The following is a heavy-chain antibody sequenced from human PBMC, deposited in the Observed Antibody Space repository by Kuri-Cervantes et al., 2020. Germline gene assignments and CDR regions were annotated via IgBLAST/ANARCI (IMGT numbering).Heavy chain of an antibody. CDR1: GASMSGHS. D-gene: IGHD3-10*01. CDR3: ARYGNYHGSGSLSNWFDP. V-gene: IGHV4-59*11. J-gene: IGHJ5*02. CDR2: VFYTGST. Sequence: SETLSLTCTVSGASMSGHSWSWIRQPPGKGLEWIGYVFYTGSTSYNPSLRSRVTISVDTSKNQLSLQLTSVTAADTAVYYCARYGNYHGSGSLSNWFDPWGQGTLVTVSS.